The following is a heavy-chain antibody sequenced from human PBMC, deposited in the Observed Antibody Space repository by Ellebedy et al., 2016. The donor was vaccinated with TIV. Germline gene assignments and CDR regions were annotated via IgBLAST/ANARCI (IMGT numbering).Heavy chain of an antibody. D-gene: IGHD2-2*01. CDR3: ARAHDISCHDYGDY. CDR2: ISAYNGNT. J-gene: IGHJ4*02. V-gene: IGHV1-18*01. CDR1: GYTFTSYG. Sequence: ASVKVSXXASGYTFTSYGISWVRQAPGQGLEWMGWISAYNGNTNYAQKLQGRVTMTTDTSTSTAYMELRSLRSDDTAVYYCARAHDISCHDYGDYWGQGTLVTVSS.